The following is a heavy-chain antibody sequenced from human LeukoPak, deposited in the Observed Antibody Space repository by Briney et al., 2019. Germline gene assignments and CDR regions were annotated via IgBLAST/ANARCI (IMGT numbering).Heavy chain of an antibody. D-gene: IGHD1-26*01. CDR3: ARGGTYYYHYFDY. V-gene: IGHV3-7*05. J-gene: IGHJ4*02. CDR1: GFTFRSYW. Sequence: GGSLRLSCVASGFTFRSYWMNWVRQAPGKGLEWVANIKQDGSEKYYVDSVKGRFTISRDNAKSSLYLQMSSLRAEDTAVYYCARGGTYYYHYFDYWGQGTLVTVSS. CDR2: IKQDGSEK.